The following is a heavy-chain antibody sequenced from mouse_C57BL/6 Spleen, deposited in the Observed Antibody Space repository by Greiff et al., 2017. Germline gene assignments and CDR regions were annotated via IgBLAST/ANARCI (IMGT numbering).Heavy chain of an antibody. Sequence: VQLQQSGPELVKPGASVKISCKASGYTFTDYYMNWVKQSHGKSLEWIGDINPNNGGTSYNQKFKGKATLTVDKSSSTAYMELRSLTSEDSAVYYCASLITTVGDWYFDVWGTGTTVTVSS. CDR3: ASLITTVGDWYFDV. CDR1: GYTFTDYY. J-gene: IGHJ1*03. CDR2: INPNNGGT. V-gene: IGHV1-26*01. D-gene: IGHD1-1*01.